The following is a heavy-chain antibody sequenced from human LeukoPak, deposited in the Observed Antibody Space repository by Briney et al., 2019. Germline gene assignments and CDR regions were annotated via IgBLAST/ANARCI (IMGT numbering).Heavy chain of an antibody. CDR3: AREPPLGSTILRGVRIYYGMDV. CDR2: ISGSGSTI. J-gene: IGHJ6*02. V-gene: IGHV3-48*01. D-gene: IGHD3-10*01. Sequence: GGSLRLSCAASGFTSSTYSMNWVRQAPGKGLEWVSYISGSGSTIYYADSVKGRFTISRDAAKNSLYLQMNSLRAEDTAVYYCAREPPLGSTILRGVRIYYGMDVWGQGTTVTVSS. CDR1: GFTSSTYS.